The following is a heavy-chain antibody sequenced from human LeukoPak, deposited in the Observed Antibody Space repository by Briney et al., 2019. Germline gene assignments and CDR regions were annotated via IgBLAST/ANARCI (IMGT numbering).Heavy chain of an antibody. Sequence: GESLKISCKGSGYSFTSCWISWVRQMPGKGLEWMGRIDPSDSYTNYSPSFQGHVTISADKSISTAYLQWSSLKASDTAMYYCARQGGYEFDYWGQGTLVTVSS. CDR2: IDPSDSYT. J-gene: IGHJ4*02. CDR1: GYSFTSCW. V-gene: IGHV5-10-1*01. CDR3: ARQGGYEFDY. D-gene: IGHD5-12*01.